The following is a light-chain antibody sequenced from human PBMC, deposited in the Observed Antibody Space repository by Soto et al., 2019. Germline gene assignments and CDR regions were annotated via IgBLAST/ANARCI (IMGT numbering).Light chain of an antibody. Sequence: QSVLTQPPSASGTPGQRVTISCSGSSSNIGSNTVSWYQQLPGTASKLLIYNTNQRPSGVPDRFSGSKSGTSASLAISGLQSEDEADYYCAAWDDSLIGFYVFGTGTKVTVL. V-gene: IGLV1-44*01. J-gene: IGLJ1*01. CDR2: NTN. CDR1: SSNIGSNT. CDR3: AAWDDSLIGFYV.